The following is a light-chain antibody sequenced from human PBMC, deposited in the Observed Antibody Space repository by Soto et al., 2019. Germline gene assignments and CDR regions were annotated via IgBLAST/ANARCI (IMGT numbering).Light chain of an antibody. CDR3: QQYYTTWGT. V-gene: IGKV3-15*01. CDR1: QSVSGS. Sequence: EIVMTQSPATLSVSPGERATLSCRASQSVSGSLAWYQQKPGQAPRLLFYGASTRATGVPARFSGSGSGTEFTLTISSLQSEDFAVYYCQQYYTTWGTFGPGTKVDIK. CDR2: GAS. J-gene: IGKJ3*01.